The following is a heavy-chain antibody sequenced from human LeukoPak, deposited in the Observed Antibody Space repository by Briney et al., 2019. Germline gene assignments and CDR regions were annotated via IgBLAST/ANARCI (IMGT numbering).Heavy chain of an antibody. Sequence: PSETLSLTCTVSGGSISSYCWSWIRQPPGKGLEWIGYIYYSGSTNYNPSLKSRVTISVDTSKNQFSLKLSSVTAADTAVYYCARRIRGGNSAYYFDYWGQGTLVTVSS. CDR3: ARRIRGGNSAYYFDY. V-gene: IGHV4-59*08. CDR1: GGSISSYC. D-gene: IGHD4-23*01. J-gene: IGHJ4*02. CDR2: IYYSGST.